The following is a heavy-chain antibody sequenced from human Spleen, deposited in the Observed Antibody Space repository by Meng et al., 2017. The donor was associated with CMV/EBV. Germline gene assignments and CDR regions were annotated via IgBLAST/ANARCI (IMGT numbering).Heavy chain of an antibody. D-gene: IGHD4-23*01. J-gene: IGHJ4*02. CDR3: ARGTSVVTPRALAY. V-gene: IGHV1-8*01. CDR1: GYTFTSYD. CDR2: MNPNSGNT. Sequence: ASVKVSCKASGYTFTSYDINWVRQATGQGLEWMGWMNPNSGNTGYAQKFQGRVTMTRNTSISTAYTELSSLRSEDTAVYYCARGTSVVTPRALAYWGQGTLVTVSS.